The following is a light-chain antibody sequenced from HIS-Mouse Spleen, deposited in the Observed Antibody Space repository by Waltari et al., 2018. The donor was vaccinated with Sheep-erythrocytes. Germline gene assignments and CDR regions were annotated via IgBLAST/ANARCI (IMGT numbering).Light chain of an antibody. CDR1: QGIRND. J-gene: IGKJ3*01. V-gene: IGKV1-6*01. CDR3: LQDYNYPFT. CDR2: AAS. Sequence: AIQMTPSSSSLSASVGDRVTITCRASQGIRNDLGWYQQKPGKAPKLLIYAASSLQSGVPSRFSGSGSGTDFTLTISSLQPEDFATYYCLQDYNYPFTFGPGTKVDIK.